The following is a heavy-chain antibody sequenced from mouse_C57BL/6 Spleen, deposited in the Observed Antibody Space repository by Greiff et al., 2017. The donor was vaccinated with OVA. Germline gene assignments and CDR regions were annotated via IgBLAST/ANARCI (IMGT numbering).Heavy chain of an antibody. D-gene: IGHD2-4*01. J-gene: IGHJ1*03. CDR3: ARDRGYYDYGWYFDV. CDR1: GFTFSSYA. Sequence: EVQWVESGGGLVKPGGSLKLSCAASGFTFSSYAMSWVRQTPEKRLEWVATISDGGSYTYYPDNVKGRFTISRDNAKNNLYLQMSHLKSEDTAMYYCARDRGYYDYGWYFDVWGTGTTVTVSS. CDR2: ISDGGSYT. V-gene: IGHV5-4*01.